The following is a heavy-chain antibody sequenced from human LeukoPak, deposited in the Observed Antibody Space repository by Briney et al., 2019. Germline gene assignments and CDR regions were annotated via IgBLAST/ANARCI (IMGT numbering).Heavy chain of an antibody. V-gene: IGHV1-2*02. Sequence: ASVKVSCKASGYTFTDYCMHWVRQAPGRGLEWMGWINPNSGGTNYAQKFQGRVTMTRDTSISTAYMELSRLRSDDTAVYYCARDSKVFGEPGGMDVWGQGTTVTVSS. CDR1: GYTFTDYC. D-gene: IGHD3-3*01. J-gene: IGHJ6*02. CDR3: ARDSKVFGEPGGMDV. CDR2: INPNSGGT.